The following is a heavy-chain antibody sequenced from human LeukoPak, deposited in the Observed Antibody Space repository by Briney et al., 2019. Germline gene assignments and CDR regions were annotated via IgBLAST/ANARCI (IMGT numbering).Heavy chain of an antibody. V-gene: IGHV3-20*04. CDR2: INWNGGST. Sequence: GGSLRLSCAASGFTFDDYGMSWVRQAPGKGLEWVSGINWNGGSTGYADSVKGRFTISRDNAKNSLYLQMNSLRAEDTALYYCARIVVVPAATDYYYYYMDVWGKGTTVTVSS. CDR1: GFTFDDYG. J-gene: IGHJ6*03. D-gene: IGHD2-2*01. CDR3: ARIVVVPAATDYYYYYMDV.